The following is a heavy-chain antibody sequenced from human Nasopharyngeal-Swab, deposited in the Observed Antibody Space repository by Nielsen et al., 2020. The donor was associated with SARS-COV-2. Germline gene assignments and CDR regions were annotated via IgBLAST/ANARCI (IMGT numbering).Heavy chain of an antibody. Sequence: SLKISCAASGFTFDDYAMHLVRQAPGKGLEWVSGISWNNCSIGHADSVKGRFTISRGNAKNSLYLQMNSLRAEDTALYYCAKAAPHSSGCYGNWFDPWGQGTLVTVSS. CDR1: GFTFDDYA. D-gene: IGHD6-19*01. CDR3: AKAAPHSSGCYGNWFDP. V-gene: IGHV3-9*01. J-gene: IGHJ5*02. CDR2: ISWNNCSI.